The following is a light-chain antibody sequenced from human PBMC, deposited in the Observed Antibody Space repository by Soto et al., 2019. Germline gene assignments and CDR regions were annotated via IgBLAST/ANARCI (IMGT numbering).Light chain of an antibody. CDR3: SSYTSSSNSFV. V-gene: IGLV2-14*03. Sequence: QSVLTRPASVSGSPGQSITISCTGTSSDVGGYTYVSWYQQHPGKAPKLMIYDVSYRPSGVSNRFSGSKSGNTASLTISGLQAEDEADYYCSSYTSSSNSFVFGTGTKVTVL. CDR2: DVS. CDR1: SSDVGGYTY. J-gene: IGLJ1*01.